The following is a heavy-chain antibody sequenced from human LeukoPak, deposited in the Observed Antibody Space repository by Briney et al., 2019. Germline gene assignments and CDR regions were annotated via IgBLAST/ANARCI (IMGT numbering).Heavy chain of an antibody. V-gene: IGHV3-33*01. CDR2: IWYDGSNK. CDR1: GFTFNNYA. Sequence: GGSLRLSCAASGFTFNNYAMHWVRQAPGKGLEWVAIIWYDGSNKEYADSVKGRFTISRDNSKNTLYLQMNSLRAEETAVYYCARRGSDDAFDIWGQGTMVTVSS. CDR3: ARRGSDDAFDI. D-gene: IGHD2-15*01. J-gene: IGHJ3*02.